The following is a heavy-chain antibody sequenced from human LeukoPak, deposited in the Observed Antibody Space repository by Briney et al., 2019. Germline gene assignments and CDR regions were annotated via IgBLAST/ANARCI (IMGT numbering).Heavy chain of an antibody. CDR1: GYTFTSYD. D-gene: IGHD3-3*01. CDR2: MNPNSGNT. V-gene: IGHV1-8*01. CDR3: ARGLTIFGVVIIGAFDI. Sequence: ASVKVSCKASGYTFTSYDINWVRHATGQGLEWMGWMNPNSGNTGYAQKFQGRVTMTRNTSISTAYMELSSLRSEDTAVYYCARGLTIFGVVIIGAFDIWGQGTMVTVSS. J-gene: IGHJ3*02.